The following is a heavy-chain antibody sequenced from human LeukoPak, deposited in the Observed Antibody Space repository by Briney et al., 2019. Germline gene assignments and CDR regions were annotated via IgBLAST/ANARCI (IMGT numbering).Heavy chain of an antibody. J-gene: IGHJ6*02. Sequence: ASVKVSCKASGGTFSSYAISWVRQAPGQGLEWMGGIIPIFGTANYAQKFQGRVTIIADESTSTAHMELSSLRSEDTAVYYCARAYVDCSGGSCYWDYYYYGMDVWGQGTTVTVSS. V-gene: IGHV1-69*01. CDR2: IIPIFGTA. CDR1: GGTFSSYA. CDR3: ARAYVDCSGGSCYWDYYYYGMDV. D-gene: IGHD2-15*01.